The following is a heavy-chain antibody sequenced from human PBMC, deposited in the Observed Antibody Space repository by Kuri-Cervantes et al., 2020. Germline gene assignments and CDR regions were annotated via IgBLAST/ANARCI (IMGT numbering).Heavy chain of an antibody. CDR3: SRNNYVWGSYRSTGGGFDY. J-gene: IGHJ4*02. CDR1: GGSISSSSYY. V-gene: IGHV4-39*07. Sequence: GSLRLSCTVSGGSISSSSYYWGWIRQPPGKGLEWIGSIYYSGSTYYNPSLESRVTISVDTSKNQFSLKLSSVTAADTAVYYCSRNNYVWGSYRSTGGGFDYWGQGTLVTVSS. D-gene: IGHD3-16*02. CDR2: IYYSGST.